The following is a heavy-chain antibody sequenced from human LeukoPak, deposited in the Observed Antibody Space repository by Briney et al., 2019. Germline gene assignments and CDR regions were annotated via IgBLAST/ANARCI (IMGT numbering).Heavy chain of an antibody. Sequence: AETLSLTCTVSGGSISSYYWSWIRQPAGKGLEWIGRMYTSGSTNYNPSLKSRVTMSVDTSKNQFSLKLSSVTAADTAVYYCARSSAMDLYYYYYGMDVWGQGTTVTVS. CDR2: MYTSGST. V-gene: IGHV4-4*07. CDR3: ARSSAMDLYYYYYGMDV. D-gene: IGHD5-18*01. CDR1: GGSISSYY. J-gene: IGHJ6*02.